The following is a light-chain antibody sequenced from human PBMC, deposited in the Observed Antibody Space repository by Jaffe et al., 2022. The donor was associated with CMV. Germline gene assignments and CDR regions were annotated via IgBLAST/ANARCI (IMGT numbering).Light chain of an antibody. V-gene: IGKV3-20*01. CDR3: QQYSGSPRT. Sequence: EIVLMQSPDTLSLSPGERATLSCRASQSVNSRYLAWYQQKPGQAPRLLIYDASSRATGIPDRFSGAGSGTDFTLTITRLEPEDFAVYYCQQYSGSPRTFGQGTKVEIK. J-gene: IGKJ1*01. CDR1: QSVNSRY. CDR2: DAS.